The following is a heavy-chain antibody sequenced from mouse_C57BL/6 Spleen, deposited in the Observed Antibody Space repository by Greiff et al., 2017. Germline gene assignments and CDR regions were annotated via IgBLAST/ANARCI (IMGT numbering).Heavy chain of an antibody. CDR1: GFTFSSYA. Sequence: EVKLMESGGGLVKPGGSLKLSCAASGFTFSSYAMSWVRQTPEKRLEWVATISDGGSYTYYPDNVKGRFTISRDNAKNNLYLQMSHLKSEDTAMYYCARFITPGYFDVWGTGTTVTVSS. CDR2: ISDGGSYT. J-gene: IGHJ1*03. D-gene: IGHD1-1*01. V-gene: IGHV5-4*03. CDR3: ARFITPGYFDV.